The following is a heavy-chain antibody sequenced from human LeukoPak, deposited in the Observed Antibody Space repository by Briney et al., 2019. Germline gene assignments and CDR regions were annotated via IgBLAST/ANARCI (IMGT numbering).Heavy chain of an antibody. Sequence: ASVKVSCKASGGTFSSYAISWVRQAPGQGLEWMGGIIPIFGTANYAQKFQGRVTITADESTSTAYMELSSLRSEDTAVYYCARERSLTGTTLYYWGQGTLVTVSS. CDR2: IIPIFGTA. V-gene: IGHV1-69*13. D-gene: IGHD1-7*01. CDR1: GGTFSSYA. CDR3: ARERSLTGTTLYY. J-gene: IGHJ4*02.